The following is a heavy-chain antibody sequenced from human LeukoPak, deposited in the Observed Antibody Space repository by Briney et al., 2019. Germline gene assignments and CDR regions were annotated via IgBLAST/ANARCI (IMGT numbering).Heavy chain of an antibody. CDR1: GFTFSSYS. V-gene: IGHV3-48*02. CDR3: ARDKEQMVRAPFAFDI. D-gene: IGHD3-10*01. J-gene: IGHJ3*02. Sequence: PGGSLRLSCAASGFTFSSYSMNWVRQAPGKGLEWVSYISSSSSTIYYADSVKGRFTISRDNAKNSLYLQMNSLRDEDTAVYYCARDKEQMVRAPFAFDIWGQGTTVTVSS. CDR2: ISSSSSTI.